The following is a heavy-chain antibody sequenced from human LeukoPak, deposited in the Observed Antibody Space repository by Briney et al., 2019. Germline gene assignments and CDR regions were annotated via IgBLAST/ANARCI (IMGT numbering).Heavy chain of an antibody. Sequence: ASVKVSCKASGYTFTGYYMHWVRQAPGQGLEWMGWINPNSGGTNYAQKFQGRVTMTRDTSISTAYMELSRLRSDDTAVYYCARDRSSGKGWFDPWGQGTLVTVSS. J-gene: IGHJ5*02. D-gene: IGHD6-19*01. CDR2: INPNSGGT. CDR3: ARDRSSGKGWFDP. CDR1: GYTFTGYY. V-gene: IGHV1-2*02.